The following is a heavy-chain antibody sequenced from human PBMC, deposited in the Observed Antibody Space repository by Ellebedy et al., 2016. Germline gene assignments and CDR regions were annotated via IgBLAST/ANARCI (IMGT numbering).Heavy chain of an antibody. V-gene: IGHV1-69*13. D-gene: IGHD2/OR15-2a*01. CDR1: GGIFSNYG. J-gene: IGHJ4*02. Sequence: SVKVSXXASGGIFSNYGLSWVRQAPGQGLEWMGGITPLFGTASYAEQFQGRVTITADQSTSTVYMELSSLRSEDTAMYYCARDLRLSSGSMDYWGQGTLVTVSS. CDR2: ITPLFGTA. CDR3: ARDLRLSSGSMDY.